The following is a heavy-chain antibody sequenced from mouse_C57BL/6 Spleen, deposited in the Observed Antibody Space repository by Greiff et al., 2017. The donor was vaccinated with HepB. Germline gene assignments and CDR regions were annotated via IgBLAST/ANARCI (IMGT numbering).Heavy chain of an antibody. J-gene: IGHJ3*01. V-gene: IGHV1-63*01. Sequence: QVQLQQSGAELVRPGTSVKMSCKASGYTFTNYWIGWAKQRPGHGLEWIGDIYPGGGYTNYNEKFKGKATLTADKSSSTAYMQFSSLTSEDSAVYYCGRRDYGNGYGFAYWGQGTLVTVSA. D-gene: IGHD1-1*01. CDR1: GYTFTNYW. CDR3: GRRDYGNGYGFAY. CDR2: IYPGGGYT.